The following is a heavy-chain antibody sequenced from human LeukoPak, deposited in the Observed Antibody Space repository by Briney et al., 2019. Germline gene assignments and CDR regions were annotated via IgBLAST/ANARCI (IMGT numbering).Heavy chain of an antibody. CDR1: GYSENFYG. CDR2: ISAQHGQT. J-gene: IGHJ4*02. V-gene: IGHV1-18*01. CDR3: ARVGHRDEDHFDY. Sequence: GASVKVSCKTSGYSENFYGITWVRQVAGQGLEWMGWISAQHGQTEYAPNSQDRVTMTTDTSTTTAYMDVRSLRSDDTAVYYCARVGHRDEDHFDYWGQGTLVTVSS. D-gene: IGHD5-24*01.